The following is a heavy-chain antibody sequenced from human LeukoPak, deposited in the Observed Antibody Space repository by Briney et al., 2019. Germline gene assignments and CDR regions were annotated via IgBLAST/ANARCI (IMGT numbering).Heavy chain of an antibody. Sequence: SETLSLTCTVSGGSISSYYWSWIRQPPGKGLEWIGYIYYSGSTNYNPSLKSRVTISVDTSKNQFPLKLSSVTAADTAVYYCASIAAAGQIFDYWGQGTLVTVSS. CDR1: GGSISSYY. J-gene: IGHJ4*02. CDR2: IYYSGST. CDR3: ASIAAAGQIFDY. V-gene: IGHV4-59*01. D-gene: IGHD6-13*01.